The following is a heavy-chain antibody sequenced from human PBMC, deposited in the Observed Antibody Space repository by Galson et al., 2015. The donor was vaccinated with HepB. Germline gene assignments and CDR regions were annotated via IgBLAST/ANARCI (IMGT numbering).Heavy chain of an antibody. CDR1: GGSISSGGYY. V-gene: IGHV4-31*03. Sequence: TLSLTCTVSGGSISSGGYYWSWIRQHPGKGLEWIGYIYYSGSTYYNPSLKSRVTISVDTSKNQFSLKLSSVTAADTAVYYCARGPAAIDTYYYYYMDVWGKGTTVTVSS. D-gene: IGHD2-2*01. J-gene: IGHJ6*03. CDR3: ARGPAAIDTYYYYYMDV. CDR2: IYYSGST.